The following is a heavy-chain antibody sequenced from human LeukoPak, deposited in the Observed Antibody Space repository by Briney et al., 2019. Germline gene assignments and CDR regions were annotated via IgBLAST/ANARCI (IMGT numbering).Heavy chain of an antibody. V-gene: IGHV4-39*01. CDR3: ARHDHSDFGDPNWFDP. J-gene: IGHJ5*02. Sequence: SETLSLTCTVSGGSISSNDDYWGWIRQSPGKGLEWIGSIHHRGSAKHNPSLRSRVTISIDTSKDHFSLNLNSLTAADTALYYCARHDHSDFGDPNWFDPWGQGTLVTVSS. CDR1: GGSISSNDDY. CDR2: IHHRGSA. D-gene: IGHD4-17*01.